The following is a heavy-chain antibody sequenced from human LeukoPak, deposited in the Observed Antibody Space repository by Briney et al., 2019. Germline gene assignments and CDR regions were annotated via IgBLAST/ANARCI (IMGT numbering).Heavy chain of an antibody. D-gene: IGHD6-6*01. CDR2: ISAYNGNT. Sequence: ASVNVSCKASGYTFTSYGISWVRQAPGQGLEWMGWISAYNGNTNYAQKLQGRVTMTTDTSTSTAYMELRSLRSDDTAVYYCARAYSSSSTHYGMDVWGQGTTVTVSS. J-gene: IGHJ6*02. CDR1: GYTFTSYG. V-gene: IGHV1-18*01. CDR3: ARAYSSSSTHYGMDV.